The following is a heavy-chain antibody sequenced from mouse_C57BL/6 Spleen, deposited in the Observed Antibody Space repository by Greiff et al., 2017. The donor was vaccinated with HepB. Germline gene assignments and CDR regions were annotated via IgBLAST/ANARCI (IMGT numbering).Heavy chain of an antibody. J-gene: IGHJ4*01. CDR3: ARDYGSSYVDYYAMDY. CDR2: IYPGSGST. CDR1: GYTFTSYW. V-gene: IGHV1-55*01. D-gene: IGHD1-1*01. Sequence: VKLQQPGAELVKPGASVKMSCKASGYTFTSYWITWVKQRPGQGLEWIGDIYPGSGSTNYNEKFKSKATLTVDTSSSTAYMQLSSLTSEDSAVYYCARDYGSSYVDYYAMDYWGQGTSVTVSS.